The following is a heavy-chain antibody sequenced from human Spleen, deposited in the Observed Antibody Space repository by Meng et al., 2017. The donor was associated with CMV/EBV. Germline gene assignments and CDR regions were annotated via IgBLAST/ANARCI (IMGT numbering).Heavy chain of an antibody. D-gene: IGHD7-27*01. CDR2: IYSGGST. J-gene: IGHJ6*02. V-gene: IGHV3-53*01. Sequence: GGSLRLSCAASGFTVSSYYMSWVRQAPGKGLEWVSVIYSGGSTYYADSVKGRFTISRDNSKNTLYLQMNSLRAEDTAVYYCAREGLGYGMDVWGQGTTGTVSS. CDR3: AREGLGYGMDV. CDR1: GFTVSSYY.